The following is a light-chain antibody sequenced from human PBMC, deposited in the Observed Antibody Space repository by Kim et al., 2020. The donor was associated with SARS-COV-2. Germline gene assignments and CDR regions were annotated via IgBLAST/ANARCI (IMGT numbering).Light chain of an antibody. Sequence: LTLVERATLPCRASQSVSSSYLACYQQTPGQSPRLIIYGASSRTTGIPDRCSGSGSGTDFTLTISRLEPEYFAVYYCQQYSSSPTFGQGTKVDIK. V-gene: IGKV3-20*01. CDR2: GAS. CDR1: QSVSSSY. J-gene: IGKJ1*01. CDR3: QQYSSSPT.